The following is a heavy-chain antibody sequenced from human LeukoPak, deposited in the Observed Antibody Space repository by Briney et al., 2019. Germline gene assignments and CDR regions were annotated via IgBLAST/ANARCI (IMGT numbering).Heavy chain of an antibody. CDR3: ARSRGIVVPAAMFDY. J-gene: IGHJ4*02. Sequence: GGSLRLSCAASGFTFSSYGMHWVRQAPGKGLEWEAVIWYDGSNKYYADSVKGRFTISRDNSKNTLYLQMNSLRAEDTAVYYCARSRGIVVPAAMFDYWGQGTLVTVSS. V-gene: IGHV3-33*01. CDR1: GFTFSSYG. D-gene: IGHD2-2*01. CDR2: IWYDGSNK.